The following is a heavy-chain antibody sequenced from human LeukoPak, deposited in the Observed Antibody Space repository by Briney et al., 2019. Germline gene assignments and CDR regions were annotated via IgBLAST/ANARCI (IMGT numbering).Heavy chain of an antibody. V-gene: IGHV3-30-3*01. Sequence: PGRSLRLSCAASGFTFSSYAMHWVRPAPGKGLGWVAFISYDGSNKYYADSVKGRFTISRDNSKNTLYLQMNSLRAEDTAVYYCARFPCSGGSCYGEGFDYWGQGTLVTVSS. CDR3: ARFPCSGGSCYGEGFDY. CDR1: GFTFSSYA. D-gene: IGHD2-15*01. CDR2: ISYDGSNK. J-gene: IGHJ4*02.